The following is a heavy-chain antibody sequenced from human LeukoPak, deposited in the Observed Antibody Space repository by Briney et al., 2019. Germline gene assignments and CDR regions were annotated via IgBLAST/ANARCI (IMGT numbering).Heavy chain of an antibody. CDR1: GGSIGSYY. CDR3: ARELAGAVTPTFDY. J-gene: IGHJ4*02. D-gene: IGHD4-17*01. Sequence: PSETLSLTCTVSGGSIGSYYWSWIRQPAGKGLEWIGRIYTSGSTNYNPSLKSRVTMSVDTSKNQFSLKLSSVTAADTAVYYCARELAGAVTPTFDYWGQGTLVTVSS. CDR2: IYTSGST. V-gene: IGHV4-4*07.